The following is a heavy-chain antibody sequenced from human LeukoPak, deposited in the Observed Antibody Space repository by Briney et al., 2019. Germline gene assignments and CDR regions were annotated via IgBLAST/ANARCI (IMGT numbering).Heavy chain of an antibody. CDR2: IYSGGST. J-gene: IGHJ4*02. D-gene: IGHD3-10*01. CDR3: ARVELWFGELYFDY. Sequence: GGSLRLSCAASGFIFSNYGMSWVRQAPGKGLEWVSVIYSGGSTYYADSVKGRFTISRDNSKNTLYLQMNSLRAEDTAVYYCARVELWFGELYFDYWGQGTLVTVSS. CDR1: GFIFSNYG. V-gene: IGHV3-53*01.